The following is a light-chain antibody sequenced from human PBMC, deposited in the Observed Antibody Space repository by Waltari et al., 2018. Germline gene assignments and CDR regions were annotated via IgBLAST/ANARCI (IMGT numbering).Light chain of an antibody. CDR1: QDISNY. CDR2: DAS. J-gene: IGKJ3*01. Sequence: DIQMTQSPPSLSAFVGDRVIMTCQASQDISNYVNWYQQKPGKAPKLLIRDASNLETGVPTRFSGSQSRTDFTLTISSLQPEDVGTYYCQRYDNLPIFAFGPGTKVEIK. V-gene: IGKV1-33*01. CDR3: QRYDNLPIFA.